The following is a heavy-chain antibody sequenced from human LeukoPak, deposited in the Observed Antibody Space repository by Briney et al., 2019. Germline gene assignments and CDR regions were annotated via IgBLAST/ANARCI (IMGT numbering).Heavy chain of an antibody. CDR3: ARDPRRKQSTVAGIAGDY. J-gene: IGHJ4*02. V-gene: IGHV1-2*02. D-gene: IGHD6-19*01. CDR2: INPNSGGT. Sequence: ASVEVSCKASGYTFTGYYMHWVRQAPGQGLEWMGWINPNSGGTNYAQKFQGRVTMTRDTSISTAYMELSRLRSDDTAVYYCARDPRRKQSTVAGIAGDYWGQGTLVTVSS. CDR1: GYTFTGYY.